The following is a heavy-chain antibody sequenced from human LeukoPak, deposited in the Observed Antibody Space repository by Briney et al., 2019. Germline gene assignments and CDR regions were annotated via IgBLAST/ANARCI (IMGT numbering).Heavy chain of an antibody. J-gene: IGHJ4*02. CDR3: ARAVAGTRIDY. CDR1: GFTFSSYA. V-gene: IGHV3-30-3*01. Sequence: GGSLRLSRAASGFTFSSYAMHWVRQAPGKGLEWVAVISYDGSNKYYADSVKGRFTISRDNSKNTLYLQMNSLRAEDTAVYYCARAVAGTRIDYWGQGTLVTVSS. CDR2: ISYDGSNK. D-gene: IGHD6-19*01.